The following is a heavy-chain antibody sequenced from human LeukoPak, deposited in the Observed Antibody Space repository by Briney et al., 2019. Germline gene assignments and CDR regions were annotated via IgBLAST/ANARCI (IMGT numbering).Heavy chain of an antibody. CDR2: INPSGGST. CDR3: ARGPKDYGGNGYFDY. V-gene: IGHV1-46*01. Sequence: ASVKVSCKASGYTFSGHYLHWVRQAPGQGLEWMGIINPSGGSTSYAQKFQGRVTMTRDTSTSTVYMELSSLRSEDTAVYYCARGPKDYGGNGYFDYWGQGTLVTVSS. CDR1: GYTFSGHY. J-gene: IGHJ4*02. D-gene: IGHD4-23*01.